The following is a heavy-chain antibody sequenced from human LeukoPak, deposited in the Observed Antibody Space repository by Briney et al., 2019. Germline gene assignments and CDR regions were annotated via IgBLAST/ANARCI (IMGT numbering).Heavy chain of an antibody. V-gene: IGHV4-39*01. Sequence: SETLSLACTVSGGSTSSSSYYWGWIRQPPGKGLEWIGSIGYSGKTYYNPSLKSRVTISVDTSKNQFSLKLSSVTAADTAVYYCARGGSSGWYPDYFDYWGQGTLVTVSS. CDR1: GGSTSSSSYY. D-gene: IGHD6-19*01. CDR2: IGYSGKT. CDR3: ARGGSSGWYPDYFDY. J-gene: IGHJ4*02.